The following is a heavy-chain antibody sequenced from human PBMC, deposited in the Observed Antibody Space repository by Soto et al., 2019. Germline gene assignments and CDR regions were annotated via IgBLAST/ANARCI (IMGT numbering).Heavy chain of an antibody. CDR1: GFIFENFG. CDR2: ISGSGYKK. J-gene: IGHJ5*02. V-gene: IGHV3-23*01. CDR3: AKNQGVELVPLATVDWFDP. Sequence: LRLSCAASGFIFENFGMSWVRQAPGKGLEWISSISGSGYKKYYADSVKGRFTISRDNSKSTVYLELNNLSAEDTAVYHCAKNQGVELVPLATVDWFDPWGQGSVVTVSS. D-gene: IGHD1-26*01.